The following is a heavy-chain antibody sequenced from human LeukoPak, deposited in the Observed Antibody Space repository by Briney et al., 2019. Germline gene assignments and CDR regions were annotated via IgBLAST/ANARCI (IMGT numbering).Heavy chain of an antibody. D-gene: IGHD3-10*01. V-gene: IGHV4-34*01. CDR2: INHSGST. J-gene: IGHJ5*02. CDR1: GGSLSGFY. Sequence: PSETLSLTCTVYGGSLSGFYWSWIRQPPGKGLESIGEINHSGSTSYHPSLRSRVSISLDTSKNHVSLKLYSVTAADTAVYYCARGPYRSAIRGAYESWGQGTLVTVSS. CDR3: ARGPYRSAIRGAYES.